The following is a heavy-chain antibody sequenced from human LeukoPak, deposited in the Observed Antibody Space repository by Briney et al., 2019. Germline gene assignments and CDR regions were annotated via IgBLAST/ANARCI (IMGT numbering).Heavy chain of an antibody. D-gene: IGHD3-22*01. J-gene: IGHJ3*02. Sequence: PSETLPLTCTVSGGSISSYYWSWIRQPPGKGLEWIGYIYYSGSTNYKPSVKSRVTISVDTSKNQFSLKLGSVTAADTAVYYCASGYYDSSGYSRDAFDIWGQGTMVTVSS. CDR2: IYYSGST. V-gene: IGHV4-59*08. CDR3: ASGYYDSSGYSRDAFDI. CDR1: GGSISSYY.